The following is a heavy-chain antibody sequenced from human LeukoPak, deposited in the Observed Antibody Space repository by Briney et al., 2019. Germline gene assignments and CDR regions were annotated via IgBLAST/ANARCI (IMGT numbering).Heavy chain of an antibody. J-gene: IGHJ6*03. D-gene: IGHD5-18*01. CDR3: AKSGIIQGYYFYYMDV. CDR1: GFTFDDYA. V-gene: IGHV3-9*01. CDR2: ISWKSDRI. Sequence: PGGSLRLSCAASGFTFDDYAMHWVRHAPGKGLEWVSGISWKSDRIGYADSVKGRFTISRDNAKNSLYLQMNSLRAEDTALYYFAKSGIIQGYYFYYMDVWGKGTTVTISS.